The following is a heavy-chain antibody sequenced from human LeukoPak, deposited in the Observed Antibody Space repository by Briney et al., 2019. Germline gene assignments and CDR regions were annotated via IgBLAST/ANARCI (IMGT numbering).Heavy chain of an antibody. V-gene: IGHV1-46*01. Sequence: ASVKVSCKASGYTFTSYYMHWVRQAPGQGLEWMGIINPSGGGTSYAQKFQGRVTMTRDTSTSTVYMELSSLRSEDTAVYYCARRAVAGTRFDYWGQGTLVTVSS. J-gene: IGHJ4*02. CDR2: INPSGGGT. CDR1: GYTFTSYY. D-gene: IGHD6-19*01. CDR3: ARRAVAGTRFDY.